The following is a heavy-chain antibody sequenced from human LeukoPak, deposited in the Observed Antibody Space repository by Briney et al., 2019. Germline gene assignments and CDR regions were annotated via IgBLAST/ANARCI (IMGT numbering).Heavy chain of an antibody. CDR2: FDPEDGET. CDR1: GYTLTELS. Sequence: ASVKVSCKVSGYTLTELSMHWVRQAPGKGLEWMGGFDPEDGETIYAQKFQGRVTMTEDTSTDTAYMELSSLRSEDTAVYYCATDFYYYDSSGYYKGAFDYWGQGTLVTVSS. J-gene: IGHJ4*02. V-gene: IGHV1-24*01. CDR3: ATDFYYYDSSGYYKGAFDY. D-gene: IGHD3-22*01.